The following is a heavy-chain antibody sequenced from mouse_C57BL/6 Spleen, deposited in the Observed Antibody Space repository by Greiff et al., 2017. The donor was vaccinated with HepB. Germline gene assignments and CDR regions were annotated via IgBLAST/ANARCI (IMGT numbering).Heavy chain of an antibody. CDR3: ARAPYDGNYDYYAMDY. V-gene: IGHV1-63*01. CDR2: IYPGGGYT. Sequence: QVQLQQSGAELVRPGTSVKMSCKASGYTFTNYWIGWAKQRPGHGLEWIGDIYPGGGYTNYNEKFKGKATLTADKSSSTAYMQFSSLTSEDSAIYYCARAPYDGNYDYYAMDYWGQGTSVTVSS. CDR1: GYTFTNYW. D-gene: IGHD2-10*01. J-gene: IGHJ4*01.